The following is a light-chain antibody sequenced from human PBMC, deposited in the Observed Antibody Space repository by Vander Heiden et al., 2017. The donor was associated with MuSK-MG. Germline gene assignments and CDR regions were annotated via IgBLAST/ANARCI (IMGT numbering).Light chain of an antibody. J-gene: IGLJ3*02. V-gene: IGLV3-21*02. Sequence: SYVLTQPPSVSVAPGQTARLSCGGDNLGSESVHWYQQKPGQAPVWVVYADTDRPSGIPERFSGSSSGNTATLAISRVEAGDEADYYCQVWHSSSDHGLFGGGTKLTVL. CDR3: QVWHSSSDHGL. CDR1: NLGSES. CDR2: ADT.